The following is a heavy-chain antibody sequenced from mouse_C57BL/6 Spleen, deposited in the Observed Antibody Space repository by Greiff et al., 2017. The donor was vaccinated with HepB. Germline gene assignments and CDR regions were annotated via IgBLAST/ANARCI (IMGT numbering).Heavy chain of an antibody. CDR2: ISYDGSN. Sequence: DVQLQESGPGLVKPSQSLSLTCSVTGYSITSGYYWNWIRQFPGNKLEWMGYISYDGSNNYNPSLKNRISITRDTSKNQFFLKLNSVTTEDTATYYCARAGGDYDPYAMDYWGQGTSVTVSS. CDR3: ARAGGDYDPYAMDY. D-gene: IGHD2-4*01. V-gene: IGHV3-6*01. J-gene: IGHJ4*01. CDR1: GYSITSGYY.